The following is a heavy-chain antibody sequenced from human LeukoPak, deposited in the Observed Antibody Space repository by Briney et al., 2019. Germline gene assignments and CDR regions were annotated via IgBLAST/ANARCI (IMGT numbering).Heavy chain of an antibody. CDR2: MNPNSGNT. CDR1: GYTFTSYD. Sequence: GASVKVSCKASGYTFTSYDINWVRQATGQGLEWMGWMNPNSGNTGYAQKFQGRVTMTRNTSISTAYMELSSLRSEDTAVYYCARARSHYYDSSGPHLVYYYYGMDVWGQGTTVTVSS. D-gene: IGHD3-22*01. CDR3: ARARSHYYDSSGPHLVYYYYGMDV. J-gene: IGHJ6*02. V-gene: IGHV1-8*01.